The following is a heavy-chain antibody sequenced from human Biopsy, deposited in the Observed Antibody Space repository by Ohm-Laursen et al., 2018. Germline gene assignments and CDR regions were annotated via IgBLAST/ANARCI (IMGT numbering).Heavy chain of an antibody. Sequence: SLRLSCAAPGFTFSSYGMSWVRQAPGKGLEWVSVLSGSGGTTYYADSVKGRFTISRDNSRNTLYRQMNSLTAEDAAVYYCAKTFHGSSFLYDYWGQGTLVTVSP. CDR3: AKTFHGSSFLYDY. V-gene: IGHV3-23*01. CDR2: LSGSGGTT. J-gene: IGHJ4*02. CDR1: GFTFSSYG. D-gene: IGHD2-15*01.